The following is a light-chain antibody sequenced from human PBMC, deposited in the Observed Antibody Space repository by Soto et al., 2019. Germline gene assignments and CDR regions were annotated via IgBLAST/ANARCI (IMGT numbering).Light chain of an antibody. CDR3: AEWDHSLSDLL. J-gene: IGLJ2*01. Sequence: LTQPPSGSGTPGERVTISCSGSSSNIGSNPAHWYQHCPGTSPKVLIYSNCQPPSVVPHRFSGSKYGTSASLAISGLQSEDEADYYCAEWDHSLSDLLFGGGTKVTVL. CDR1: SSNIGSNP. CDR2: SNC. V-gene: IGLV1-44*01.